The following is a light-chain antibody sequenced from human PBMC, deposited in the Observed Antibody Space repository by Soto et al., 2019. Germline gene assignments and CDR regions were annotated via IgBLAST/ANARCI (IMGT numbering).Light chain of an antibody. CDR2: EVN. J-gene: IGLJ1*01. CDR1: IRDVAFYNH. Sequence: QSVLTQPASVSGSPGQSSTISCTGTIRDVAFYNHVSCYQQHRGKAPKLLIYEVNNRPSGVSHRFSGSKSGNPASLTISGLQAEDEADYYCSSFASTHTYVFGTGTKV. V-gene: IGLV2-14*01. CDR3: SSFASTHTYV.